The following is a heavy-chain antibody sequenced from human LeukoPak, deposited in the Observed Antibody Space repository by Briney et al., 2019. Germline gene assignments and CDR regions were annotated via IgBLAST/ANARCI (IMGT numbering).Heavy chain of an antibody. CDR1: GFTFSNYW. J-gene: IGHJ4*02. CDR2: IKQDGSQK. Sequence: PGGSLRLSCAASGFTFSNYWMTWVRQAPGKGLEWVANIKQDGSQKYYVDSVKGRFTISRDNAKDSLFLQTTSLRVEDTAVYYCARDLWGGSGSGYDYWGQGTLVTVSS. D-gene: IGHD3-10*01. V-gene: IGHV3-7*04. CDR3: ARDLWGGSGSGYDY.